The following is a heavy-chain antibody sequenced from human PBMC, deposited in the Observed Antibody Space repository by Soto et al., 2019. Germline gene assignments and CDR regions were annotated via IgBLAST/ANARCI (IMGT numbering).Heavy chain of an antibody. J-gene: IGHJ4*02. CDR1: GGSISRGGYY. Sequence: TLSLTCTVSGGSISRGGYYWSWIRQHPGKGLEWIGYIYYSGSTYYNPSLKSRVTISVDTSRNQFSLKLSSVTAADTAVYYCARVDRSVFDYWGQGTLVTVSS. V-gene: IGHV4-31*03. CDR2: IYYSGST. CDR3: ARVDRSVFDY.